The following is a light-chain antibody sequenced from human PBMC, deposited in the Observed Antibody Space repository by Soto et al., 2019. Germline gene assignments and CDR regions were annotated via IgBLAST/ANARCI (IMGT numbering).Light chain of an antibody. V-gene: IGKV1-5*03. CDR2: KAP. CDR1: QTISSW. Sequence: DIRVNPSGSALSVKEGNRVAITWIASQTISSWLAWYQQRPGKAPKLLVYKAPSLDTVVTSRFRGGGSVTSLTFSCIGLQPDECAIYFCEDYACNPWRVGEGTKVDI. CDR3: EDYACNPWR. J-gene: IGKJ1*01.